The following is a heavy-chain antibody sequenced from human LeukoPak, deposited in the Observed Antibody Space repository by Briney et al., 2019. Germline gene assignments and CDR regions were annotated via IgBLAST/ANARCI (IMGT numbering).Heavy chain of an antibody. CDR1: GFTVSSNY. Sequence: GGSLRLSCAVTGFTVSSNYMSWVRQAPGKGLEWVSVIYSGGTTYYADSVKGRFTISRDNSKNTLYLQMNSLRAEDTAVYYFARHTDDFWSGFDNWGQGTLVTVSS. D-gene: IGHD3-3*01. CDR2: IYSGGTT. J-gene: IGHJ4*02. CDR3: ARHTDDFWSGFDN. V-gene: IGHV3-53*01.